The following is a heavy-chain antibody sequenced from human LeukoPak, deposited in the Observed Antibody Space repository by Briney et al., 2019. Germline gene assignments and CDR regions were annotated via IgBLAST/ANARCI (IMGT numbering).Heavy chain of an antibody. Sequence: GGSLRLSCAASGFTVGSNYMSWVRQAPGKGLEWVSVIYSGGSTYYADSVKGRFTISRDNSKNTLYLQMNSLRAEDTAVYYCARAIYDYGDYHYWGQGTLVTVSS. J-gene: IGHJ4*02. D-gene: IGHD4-17*01. CDR1: GFTVGSNY. CDR2: IYSGGST. CDR3: ARAIYDYGDYHY. V-gene: IGHV3-53*01.